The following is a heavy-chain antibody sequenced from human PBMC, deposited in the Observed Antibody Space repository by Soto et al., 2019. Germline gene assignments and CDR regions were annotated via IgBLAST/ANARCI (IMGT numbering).Heavy chain of an antibody. J-gene: IGHJ6*02. CDR2: VHHSWGS. V-gene: IGHV4-59*08. Sequence: QVQLQESGPGLVKPSETLSLSCTVSGGSISSYYWSWFRQSPGKRMEWIGYVHHSWGSSYNPSLQSRVAISVDTSKSQFSLTVTSVTATDTAVYYCARQGFGPLHGLVDVWGQGTTVTVSS. CDR3: ARQGFGPLHGLVDV. CDR1: GGSISSYY. D-gene: IGHD3-10*01.